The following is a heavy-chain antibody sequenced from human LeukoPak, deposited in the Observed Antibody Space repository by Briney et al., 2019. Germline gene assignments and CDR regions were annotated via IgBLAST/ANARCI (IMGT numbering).Heavy chain of an antibody. CDR3: ARRGVDCSSTSCYSGNWFDP. CDR2: IYPGDSDT. Sequence: GESLKISCKGSGYSFTSYWIGWVRQMPGKGLEWMGIIYPGDSDTRYSPSFQGPVTISADKSISTAYLLWSTLKASDTAMYYCARRGVDCSSTSCYSGNWFDPWGQGTLVTVSS. J-gene: IGHJ5*02. CDR1: GYSFTSYW. V-gene: IGHV5-51*01. D-gene: IGHD2-2*02.